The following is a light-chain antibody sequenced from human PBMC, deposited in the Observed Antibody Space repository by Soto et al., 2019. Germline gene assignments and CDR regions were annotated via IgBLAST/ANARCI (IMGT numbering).Light chain of an antibody. CDR1: QSVLFSINQKNY. J-gene: IGKJ1*01. CDR3: QQYYTTPPT. CDR2: WAS. V-gene: IGKV4-1*01. Sequence: DIVLTQSPDSVAVSLGERATINSKSSQSVLFSINQKNYLAWYHQKPGQPPKLLIYWASIRESGVPTRFSGSGSGTNFTLTISSLQAEHAAVYYCQQYYTTPPTFGLGTKVEVK.